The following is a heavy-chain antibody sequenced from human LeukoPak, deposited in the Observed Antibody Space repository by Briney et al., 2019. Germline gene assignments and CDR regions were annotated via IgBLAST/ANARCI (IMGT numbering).Heavy chain of an antibody. CDR2: ISGSGGST. CDR1: GFSFSNYD. CDR3: AKGGGAGGYSRPLDY. D-gene: IGHD5-12*01. J-gene: IGHJ4*02. V-gene: IGHV3-23*01. Sequence: PGGSLRLSCAASGFSFSNYDMHWVRQAPGKGLEWVSGISGSGGSTYDADSVKGRFTISRDNSKNTLFLQLNSLTAEDTAIYYCAKGGGAGGYSRPLDYWGQGTLVTVSS.